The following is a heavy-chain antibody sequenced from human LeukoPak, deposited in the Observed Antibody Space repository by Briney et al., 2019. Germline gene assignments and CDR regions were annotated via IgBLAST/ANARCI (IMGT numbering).Heavy chain of an antibody. CDR1: GYTXTSYG. CDR3: ARGGGQNNDYGDYYYYYGMGV. D-gene: IGHD4-17*01. J-gene: IGHJ6*02. V-gene: IGHV1-18*01. Sequence: ASVTVSCKASGYTXTSYGISWVRQAPGQGLEWMGWISVYNGNTNYAQRLQGRVTMTTDTSTSTAYMELRSLGSDDTAVYYCARGGGQNNDYGDYYYYYGMGVWGQGTTVTVSS. CDR2: ISVYNGNT.